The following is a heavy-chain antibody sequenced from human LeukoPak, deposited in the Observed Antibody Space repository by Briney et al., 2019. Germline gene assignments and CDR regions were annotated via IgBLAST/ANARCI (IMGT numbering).Heavy chain of an antibody. CDR3: AKGPGDSSGYYLFDY. CDR2: ISGDGGST. J-gene: IGHJ4*02. D-gene: IGHD3-22*01. Sequence: GGSLRLSCAASGFTFDDYAMHWVRQAPGKGLEWVSLISGDGGSTYYADSVKGRFTISRDNSKNSLYLQMNSLRTEDTALCYCAKGPGDSSGYYLFDYWGQGTLVTVSS. CDR1: GFTFDDYA. V-gene: IGHV3-43*02.